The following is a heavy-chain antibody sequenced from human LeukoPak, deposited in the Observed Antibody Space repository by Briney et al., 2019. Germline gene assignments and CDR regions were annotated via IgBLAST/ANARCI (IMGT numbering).Heavy chain of an antibody. Sequence: PGATLRLSCAASGVTFSGYAMSWVRQAPGKGLEWISAMNGSGGSKYYAASVKRGFTISRDNSKNTLYLQMNSLRAEDTAVYYCAKGIVVVVAATDASDIWGERATFTVSS. CDR1: GVTFSGYA. CDR2: MNGSGGSK. V-gene: IGHV3-23*01. D-gene: IGHD2-15*01. CDR3: AKGIVVVVAATDASDI. J-gene: IGHJ3*02.